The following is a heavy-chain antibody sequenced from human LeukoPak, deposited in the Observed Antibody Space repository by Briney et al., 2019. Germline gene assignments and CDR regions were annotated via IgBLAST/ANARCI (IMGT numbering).Heavy chain of an antibody. D-gene: IGHD1-26*01. CDR3: ARSHSYSFDY. V-gene: IGHV6-1*01. J-gene: IGHJ4*02. Sequence: SRTLSLTCGISGDSVSSNSAGWHWIRQSPSRGLEWLGKTYYRSKWYSDYAVSVKTRISINPDTSKSQFSLQLNSVTPEDTAVYYCARSHSYSFDYWGQGTLVTVSS. CDR2: TYYRSKWYS. CDR1: GDSVSSNSAG.